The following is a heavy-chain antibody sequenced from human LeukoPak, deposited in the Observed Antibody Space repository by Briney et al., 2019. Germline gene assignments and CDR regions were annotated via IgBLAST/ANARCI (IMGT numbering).Heavy chain of an antibody. V-gene: IGHV3-74*01. CDR1: GFTFSSYW. J-gene: IGHJ4*02. D-gene: IGHD3-10*01. CDR3: ARGPMVRTNLFDY. Sequence: GGSLRLSCAASGFTFSSYWMHWVRQAPGKGLVWVSRINSDGSRTSYADSVKGRFTISRDNAKNTLYLQMNSLRAEDTAVYYCARGPMVRTNLFDYWGQGTLVAVSS. CDR2: INSDGSRT.